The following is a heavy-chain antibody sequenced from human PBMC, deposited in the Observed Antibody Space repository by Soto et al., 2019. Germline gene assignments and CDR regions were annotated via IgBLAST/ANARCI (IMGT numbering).Heavy chain of an antibody. CDR2: INPNSGGT. J-gene: IGHJ6*02. D-gene: IGHD5-12*01. CDR3: ARDGGWLRPPSYYYYGMDV. V-gene: IGHV1-2*06. CDR1: GYTFTGYY. Sequence: ASVKVSCKASGYTFTGYYMHWVRQAPGQGLEWMGRINPNSGGTNYAQKFQGRVTMTRDTSISTAYMELSRLRSDDTAVYYCARDGGWLRPPSYYYYGMDVWGQGTTVTVSS.